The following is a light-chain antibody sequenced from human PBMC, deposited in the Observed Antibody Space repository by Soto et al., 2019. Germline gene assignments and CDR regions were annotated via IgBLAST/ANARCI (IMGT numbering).Light chain of an antibody. CDR2: DNN. Sequence: QSVLTQPPSVSAAPGQRVTISCSGSSSNIGTNSVSWYQQLPATAPKLLIYDNNKRPSGDPERFSGSKSGTSATLGITGLQTGDEADYYCGTWDTRLSVYVFGTGTQLTVL. CDR1: SSNIGTNS. J-gene: IGLJ1*01. CDR3: GTWDTRLSVYV. V-gene: IGLV1-51*01.